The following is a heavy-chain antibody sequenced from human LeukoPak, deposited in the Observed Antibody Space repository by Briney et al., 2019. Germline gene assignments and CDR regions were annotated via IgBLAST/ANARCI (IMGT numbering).Heavy chain of an antibody. CDR3: AKGEWGGSIYHDAFDI. Sequence: PGGSLRLSCAASGFTFSSYAMSWVRQAPGKGLEWVSAISGSGGSTYYADSVKGRFTISRDNSKNTLYLQMNSLRAEDTAVYYCAKGEWGGSIYHDAFDIWGQGTMVTVSS. J-gene: IGHJ3*02. CDR1: GFTFSSYA. D-gene: IGHD1-26*01. V-gene: IGHV3-23*01. CDR2: ISGSGGST.